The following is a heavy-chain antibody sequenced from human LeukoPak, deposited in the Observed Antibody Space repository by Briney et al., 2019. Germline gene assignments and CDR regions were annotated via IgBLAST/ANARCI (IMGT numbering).Heavy chain of an antibody. CDR2: IYYSGST. D-gene: IGHD6-6*01. V-gene: IGHV4-59*01. CDR1: GGSISSYY. CDR3: ARDSRRGYFDL. J-gene: IGHJ2*01. Sequence: SETLSLTCTVSGGSISSYYWSWIRQPPGKGLEWIGYIYYSGSTNYNPSLKSRVTISVDTSKNQFSLKLSSVTAADTAVYYCARDSRRGYFDLWGRGTLVTVPS.